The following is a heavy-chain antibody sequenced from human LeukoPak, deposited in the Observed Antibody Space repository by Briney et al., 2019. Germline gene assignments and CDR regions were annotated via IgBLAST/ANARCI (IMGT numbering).Heavy chain of an antibody. Sequence: GGSLRLSCAASRFTFSSYSMNWVRQAPGKGLVWVSRINIDGSSISYADSVKGRFTISRDNAKNTVYLQMNSLRVEDTAVYYCARDRIVGTSFDFWGQGILVTVSS. CDR1: RFTFSSYS. J-gene: IGHJ4*02. CDR3: ARDRIVGTSFDF. CDR2: INIDGSSI. V-gene: IGHV3-74*01. D-gene: IGHD1-26*01.